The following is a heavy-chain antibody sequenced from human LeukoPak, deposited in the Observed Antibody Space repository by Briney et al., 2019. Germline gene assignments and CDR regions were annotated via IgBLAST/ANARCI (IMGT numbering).Heavy chain of an antibody. J-gene: IGHJ5*02. CDR3: ARPLSGSYYYNWFDP. Sequence: ASVKVSCKASGYTFTSYDINWVRQATGQGLEWMGWINPNSGGTNYAQKFQGRVTMTRDTSISTAYMELSRLRSDDTAVYYCARPLSGSYYYNWFDPWGQGTLVTVSS. V-gene: IGHV1-2*02. D-gene: IGHD1-26*01. CDR1: GYTFTSYD. CDR2: INPNSGGT.